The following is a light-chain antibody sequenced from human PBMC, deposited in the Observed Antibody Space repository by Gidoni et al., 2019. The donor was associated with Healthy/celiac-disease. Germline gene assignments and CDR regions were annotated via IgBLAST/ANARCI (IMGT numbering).Light chain of an antibody. CDR3: HSADSSGTYVV. CDR1: ALPQQY. CDR2: KYC. V-gene: IGLV3-25*02. J-gene: IGLJ2*01. Sequence: YELTQPLSVSVYPGQTARNTCSGDALPQQYAYWYQQKPGQAPVLVIDKYCEKPSGIPDRFSGYSSGTTVTLTISGVQAEDYADYYFHSADSSGTYVVFGGGTKLTVL.